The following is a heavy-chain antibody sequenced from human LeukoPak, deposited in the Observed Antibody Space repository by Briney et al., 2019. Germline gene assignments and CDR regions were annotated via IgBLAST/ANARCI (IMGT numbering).Heavy chain of an antibody. CDR2: INHSGST. D-gene: IGHD3-10*01. J-gene: IGHJ4*02. Sequence: PSETLSLTCAVYGGSFSGYYWSWIRQPPGKGLEWIGEINHSGSTNYNPSLKSRVTISVDTSKNQFSLKLSSVTAADTAVYYRARKGRAHYYGSGSYYNPFDYWGQGTLVTVSS. V-gene: IGHV4-34*01. CDR3: ARKGRAHYYGSGSYYNPFDY. CDR1: GGSFSGYY.